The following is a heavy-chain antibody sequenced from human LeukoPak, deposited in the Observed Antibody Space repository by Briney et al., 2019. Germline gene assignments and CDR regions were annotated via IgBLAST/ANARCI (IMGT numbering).Heavy chain of an antibody. CDR3: LREGGGYYFDY. CDR2: ISSSSSTI. CDR1: GFTLSTHS. D-gene: IGHD3-16*01. V-gene: IGHV3-48*02. J-gene: IGHJ4*02. Sequence: GGSLRLSCAASGFTLSTHSMTWVRQAPGKGLEWVSYISSSSSTIKYADSVKGRFTISRDNAKNSLYLQMNSLRDDDTAVYYCLREGGGYYFDYWGQGTLVTVSS.